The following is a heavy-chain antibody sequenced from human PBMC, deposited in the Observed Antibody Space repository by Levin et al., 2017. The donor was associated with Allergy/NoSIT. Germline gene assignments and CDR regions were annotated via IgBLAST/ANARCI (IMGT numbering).Heavy chain of an antibody. V-gene: IGHV5-51*01. CDR3: ARPARAALRNEAFDI. CDR2: IYPSDSDT. D-gene: IGHD6-6*01. J-gene: IGHJ3*02. Sequence: KPGESLKISCEGSGYSFSNYWIGWVRQMPGKGLEWMGIIYPSDSDTRYSPSFQGQVTISADKSINTAYLQWSSLKASDTALYYCARPARAALRNEAFDIWGQGTMVTVSS. CDR1: GYSFSNYW.